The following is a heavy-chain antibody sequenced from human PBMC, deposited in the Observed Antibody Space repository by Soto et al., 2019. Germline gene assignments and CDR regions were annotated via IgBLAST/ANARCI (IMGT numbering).Heavy chain of an antibody. D-gene: IGHD2-21*01. V-gene: IGHV1-3*01. Sequence: QVHLVQSGAEVKKPGASVKVSCEASGYTFSSFAMHWVRQAPGQRLEWMGRINAGNGNTKYSQKFQGRVTFTRDTSASKVYLELSNLRSEDTAVYYCARDAYCGGGACYDFDIWGQGTMVTVSS. J-gene: IGHJ3*02. CDR2: INAGNGNT. CDR3: ARDAYCGGGACYDFDI. CDR1: GYTFSSFA.